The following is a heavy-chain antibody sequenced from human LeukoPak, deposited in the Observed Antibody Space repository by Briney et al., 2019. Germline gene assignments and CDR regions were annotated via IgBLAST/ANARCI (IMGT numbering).Heavy chain of an antibody. V-gene: IGHV1-8*03. CDR2: MNPNSGNT. CDR1: GYTFTSYD. CDR3: ARAGAVVDNWFDP. J-gene: IGHJ5*02. D-gene: IGHD2-15*01. Sequence: GASVKVSCKASGYTFTSYDINWVRQATGQGLEWMGWMNPNSGNTGYAQKFQSRVTITRNTSISTAYMELRSLRSDDTAVYYCARAGAVVDNWFDPWGQGTLVTVSS.